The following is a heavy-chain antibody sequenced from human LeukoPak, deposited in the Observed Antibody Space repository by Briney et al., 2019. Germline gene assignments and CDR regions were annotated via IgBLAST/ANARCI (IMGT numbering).Heavy chain of an antibody. J-gene: IGHJ4*02. CDR1: GGSISSSSYY. Sequence: SETLSLTCTVSGGSISSSSYYWGWIRQPPGKGLEWIGSIYYSGSTYYNPSLKSRVTISVDTSKNQFSLKLSSVTAADTPVYYCARQGNIVLWFGELGNYFDYWGQGTLVTVSS. D-gene: IGHD3-10*01. CDR3: ARQGNIVLWFGELGNYFDY. CDR2: IYYSGST. V-gene: IGHV4-39*01.